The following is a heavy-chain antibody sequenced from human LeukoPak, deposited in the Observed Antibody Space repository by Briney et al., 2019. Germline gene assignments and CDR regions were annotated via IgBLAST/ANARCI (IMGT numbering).Heavy chain of an antibody. V-gene: IGHV3-11*01. CDR3: ARDQLNFPY. CDR2: ISSSGGTI. Sequence: KPGGSLRLSCAASGFTFSVYYMSWIRQAPGKGLEWVSYISSSGGTINYADSLKGRFTISRDNAKNSLYLEVNSLRAEDTALYYCARDQLNFPYWGQGTLVTVSS. J-gene: IGHJ4*02. D-gene: IGHD5-24*01. CDR1: GFTFSVYY.